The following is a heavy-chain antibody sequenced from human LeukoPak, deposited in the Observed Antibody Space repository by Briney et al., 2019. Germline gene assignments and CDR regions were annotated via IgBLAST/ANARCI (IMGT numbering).Heavy chain of an antibody. V-gene: IGHV3-11*01. Sequence: GGSLRLSCAASGFTFSDYYVTWIRQAPGKGLEWVSHISRSSGTIYYADSVQGRFTVSRDNGKKSLYLQMSYLRAEDTAVYYCVREAKMTNILWGQGTLVTVSS. D-gene: IGHD2-21*01. CDR3: VREAKMTNIL. CDR1: GFTFSDYY. CDR2: ISRSSGTI. J-gene: IGHJ4*02.